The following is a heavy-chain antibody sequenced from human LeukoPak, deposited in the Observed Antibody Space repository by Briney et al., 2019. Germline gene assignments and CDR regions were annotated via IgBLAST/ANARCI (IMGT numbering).Heavy chain of an antibody. V-gene: IGHV4-59*12. Sequence: SETLSLTCTVSGGSISSYYWSWIRQPPGKGLEWIGYIYDSGSTNYNPSLRSRVTISLDTSKNQFSLKLSSVTAADTAVYYCARVSKLLWFGELYGPGGYYGMDVWGQGTTVTVSS. CDR3: ARVSKLLWFGELYGPGGYYGMDV. J-gene: IGHJ6*02. CDR2: IYDSGST. CDR1: GGSISSYY. D-gene: IGHD3-10*01.